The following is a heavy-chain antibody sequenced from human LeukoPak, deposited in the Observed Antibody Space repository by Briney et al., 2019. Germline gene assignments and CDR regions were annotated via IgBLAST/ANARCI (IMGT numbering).Heavy chain of an antibody. D-gene: IGHD3-10*01. Sequence: PSETLSLTCTVSGGSISSGSYYWSWIRQPAGKGLEWIGRIYTSGSTSYNPSLKSRVTISVDTSKNQFSLKLSSVTAADTAVYYCARAIVRGFRDPGYFDYWGQGTLVTVSS. CDR3: ARAIVRGFRDPGYFDY. J-gene: IGHJ4*02. CDR2: IYTSGST. CDR1: GGSISSGSYY. V-gene: IGHV4-61*02.